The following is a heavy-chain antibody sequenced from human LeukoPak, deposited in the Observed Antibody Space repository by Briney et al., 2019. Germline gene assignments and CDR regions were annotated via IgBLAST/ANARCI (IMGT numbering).Heavy chain of an antibody. CDR2: YAPEDGKT. CDR1: GHTLTELS. Sequence: ASVKVSCKVFGHTLTELSMHWVRQAPGKGLEWMGGYAPEDGKTIYAQKFQGRVTVTEDTSTDTAYMELSSLRSGDAAVYYCARELRRDKYWGQGTLVTVSS. J-gene: IGHJ4*02. D-gene: IGHD2-21*02. V-gene: IGHV1-24*01. CDR3: ARELRRDKY.